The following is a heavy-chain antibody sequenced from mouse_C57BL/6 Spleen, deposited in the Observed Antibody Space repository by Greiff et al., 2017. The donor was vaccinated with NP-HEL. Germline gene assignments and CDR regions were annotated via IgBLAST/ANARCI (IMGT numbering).Heavy chain of an antibody. CDR2: IYPGDGDT. D-gene: IGHD1-1*01. J-gene: IGHJ1*03. Sequence: VQLQQSGAELVKPGASVKISCKASGYAFSSYWMNWVKQRPGKGLEWIGQIYPGDGDTNYNGKFKGKATLTADKSSSTAYMQLSSLTSEDSAVYFCARRHGSSYWYFDGWGTGTTVTVSS. CDR3: ARRHGSSYWYFDG. V-gene: IGHV1-80*01. CDR1: GYAFSSYW.